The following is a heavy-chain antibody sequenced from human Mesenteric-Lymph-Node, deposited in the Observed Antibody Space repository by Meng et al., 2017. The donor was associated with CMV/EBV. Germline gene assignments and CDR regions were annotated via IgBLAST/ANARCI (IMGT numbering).Heavy chain of an antibody. D-gene: IGHD5-12*01. Sequence: CTSSGYPFPGYYMHWVRQAPGQGLEWMGRINPNSGGTNYAQKFQGRVTMTRDTSISTAYMELSRLRSDDTAVYYCARGGYDYPFDYWGQGTLVTVSS. CDR1: GYPFPGYY. V-gene: IGHV1-2*06. J-gene: IGHJ4*02. CDR2: INPNSGGT. CDR3: ARGGYDYPFDY.